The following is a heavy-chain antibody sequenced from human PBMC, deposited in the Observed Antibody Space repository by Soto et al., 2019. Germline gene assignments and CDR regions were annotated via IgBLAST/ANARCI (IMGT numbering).Heavy chain of an antibody. CDR2: INHSGST. Sequence: SETLSLTCAVYGGSFSGYYWSWIRQPPGKGLEWIGEINHSGSTNYNPSLKSRVTISVDTSKNQFSLKLSSVTAADTAVYYCARGDVVVAATFYYYYGMDVWGQGTTVNV. J-gene: IGHJ6*02. V-gene: IGHV4-34*01. D-gene: IGHD2-15*01. CDR1: GGSFSGYY. CDR3: ARGDVVVAATFYYYYGMDV.